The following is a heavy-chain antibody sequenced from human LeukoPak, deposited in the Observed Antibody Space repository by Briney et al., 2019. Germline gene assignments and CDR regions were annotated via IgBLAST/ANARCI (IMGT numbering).Heavy chain of an antibody. CDR3: ARGYCSSTSCYGGSY. CDR2: INTNTGNP. J-gene: IGHJ4*02. V-gene: IGHV7-4-1*02. Sequence: GASVKVSCKASGYTFTNYRIHWVRQAPGQGLEWMGWINTNTGNPTYAQGFTGRFVFSLDTSVSTAYLQISSLKAEDTAVYCCARGYCSSTSCYGGSYWGQGTLVTVSS. CDR1: GYTFTNYR. D-gene: IGHD2-2*01.